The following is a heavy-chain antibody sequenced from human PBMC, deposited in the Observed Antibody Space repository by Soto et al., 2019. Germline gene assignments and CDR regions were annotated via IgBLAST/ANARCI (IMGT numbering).Heavy chain of an antibody. V-gene: IGHV4-4*02. CDR1: GGSISSSNW. Sequence: QVQLQESGPGLVKPSGTLSLTCAVSGGSISSSNWWSWVRQPPGKGLEWIGEIYHSGSTNYNPSLKSRVNISVDKSKNQFSLKLSSVTAADTAVYYCARAGRGYCSGGSCYSGLHGMDVWGQWTTVTVSS. J-gene: IGHJ6*02. CDR2: IYHSGST. CDR3: ARAGRGYCSGGSCYSGLHGMDV. D-gene: IGHD2-15*01.